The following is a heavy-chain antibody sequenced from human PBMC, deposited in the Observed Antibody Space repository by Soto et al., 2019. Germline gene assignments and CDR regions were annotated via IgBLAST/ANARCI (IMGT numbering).Heavy chain of an antibody. J-gene: IGHJ6*02. V-gene: IGHV1-18*01. CDR1: GYTFTSYG. CDR3: ARAPGVVPATIYYYGMDV. D-gene: IGHD2-15*01. Sequence: QVQLVQSGAEVKKPGASVKVSCKASGYTFTSYGIIWVRQAPGQGLEWVGWISAHNGKTNYVQKLQGRVTMTTDTSTSTAYMELRGLRSDDTAVYYCARAPGVVPATIYYYGMDVWGLGTTVTVSS. CDR2: ISAHNGKT.